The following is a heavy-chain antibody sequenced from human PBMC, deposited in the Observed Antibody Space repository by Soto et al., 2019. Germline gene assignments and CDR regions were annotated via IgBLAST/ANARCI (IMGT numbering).Heavy chain of an antibody. CDR2: IYPGDSDT. V-gene: IGHV5-51*01. CDR1: GYRFTSYW. Sequence: GETLKISCKGSGYRFTSYWIGWVRPMPGKGLEWMGIIYPGDSDTRYSPSFQGQVTISADKSISTAYLQWSSLKASDTAMYYCARLPYSSRDEDAFDIWGQGTMVTVSS. D-gene: IGHD6-13*01. J-gene: IGHJ3*02. CDR3: ARLPYSSRDEDAFDI.